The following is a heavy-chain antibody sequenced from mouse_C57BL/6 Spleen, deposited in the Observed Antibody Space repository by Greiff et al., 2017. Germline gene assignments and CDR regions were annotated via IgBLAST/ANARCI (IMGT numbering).Heavy chain of an antibody. CDR2: IYPGDGDT. J-gene: IGHJ3*01. Sequence: QVQLQQSGAELVKPGASVKISCKASGYAFSSYWMNWVKQRPGKGLEWIGQIYPGDGDTNYNGKFKGKATLAADKSSSTAYMQLSSLTSEGSAVYVGARGGTAQATWVAYWGQGTLVTVSA. V-gene: IGHV1-80*01. D-gene: IGHD3-2*02. CDR3: ARGGTAQATWVAY. CDR1: GYAFSSYW.